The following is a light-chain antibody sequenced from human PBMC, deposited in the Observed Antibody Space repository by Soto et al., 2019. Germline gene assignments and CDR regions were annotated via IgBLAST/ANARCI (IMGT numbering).Light chain of an antibody. V-gene: IGKV1-39*01. CDR2: KAS. CDR1: RNISFY. Sequence: DIQMTQSPSTLSASVGDRVTITCRASRNISFYLNWYQQRPGKVPRLLIYKASTLQSGVPSRFSGGGSGTTFTLDIAGVQREDFATYFCQQSHDTTFTFGPGTQVDV. CDR3: QQSHDTTFT. J-gene: IGKJ3*01.